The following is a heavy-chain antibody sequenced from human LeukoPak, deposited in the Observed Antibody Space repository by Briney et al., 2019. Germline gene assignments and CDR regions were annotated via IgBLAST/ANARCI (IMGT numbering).Heavy chain of an antibody. V-gene: IGHV3-23*01. CDR2: ISGSGGST. CDR1: GFTFSSYA. D-gene: IGHD3-3*01. Sequence: GGSLRLSCAASGFTFSSYAMSWVRQAPGKGLEWVSAISGSGGSTYYADSVKGRFTISRDNSKNTLNLQMNSLRAEDTAVYYCAKDRHGITIFGVVIEDWFDPWGQGTLVTVSS. CDR3: AKDRHGITIFGVVIEDWFDP. J-gene: IGHJ5*02.